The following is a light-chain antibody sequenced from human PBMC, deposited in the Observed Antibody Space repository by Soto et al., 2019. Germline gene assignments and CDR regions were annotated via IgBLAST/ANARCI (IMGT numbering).Light chain of an antibody. J-gene: IGKJ2*01. V-gene: IGKV3-20*01. CDR3: QQYGSSPYT. Sequence: EMVLTQSPGTLSLATGERATLSSRASQSVSSSYLAWYQQKPGQAPRLLIYGASSRATGIPDRFSGSGSGTDFTLTISRLEPEDFAVYYCQQYGSSPYTFGQGTKVDI. CDR1: QSVSSSY. CDR2: GAS.